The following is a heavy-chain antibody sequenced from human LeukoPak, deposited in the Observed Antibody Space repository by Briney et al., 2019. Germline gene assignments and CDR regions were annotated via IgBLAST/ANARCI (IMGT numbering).Heavy chain of an antibody. D-gene: IGHD2-15*01. CDR3: ARDSGEYCSGGSCSNFDY. J-gene: IGHJ4*02. CDR1: GFRFSSYT. Sequence: PGGSLRLSCAASGFRFSSYTINWVRQSPGKGLEWVSSISSSSSYIYYTDSVKGRFTISRDNAKNSLYLQMNSLRAEDTAVYYCARDSGEYCSGGSCSNFDYWGQRTLVTVSS. CDR2: ISSSSSYI. V-gene: IGHV3-21*01.